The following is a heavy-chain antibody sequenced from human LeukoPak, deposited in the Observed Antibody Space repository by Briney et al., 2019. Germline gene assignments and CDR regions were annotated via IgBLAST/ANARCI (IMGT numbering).Heavy chain of an antibody. D-gene: IGHD3-22*01. CDR2: IYYSGST. CDR1: GGSISSYY. Sequence: PETLSLTCTVSGGSISSYYWSWTRQPPGKGLEWIGYIYYSGSTNYNPSLKSRVTISVDTSKNQFSLKLSSVTAADTAVYYCARDPRSPDSSDAFDIWGQGTMVTVSS. CDR3: ARDPRSPDSSDAFDI. V-gene: IGHV4-59*01. J-gene: IGHJ3*02.